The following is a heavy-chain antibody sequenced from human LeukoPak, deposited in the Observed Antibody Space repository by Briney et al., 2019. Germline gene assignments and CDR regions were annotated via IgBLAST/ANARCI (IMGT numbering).Heavy chain of an antibody. V-gene: IGHV3-23*01. CDR3: SKLGNDNVWGTYRDNWFDP. J-gene: IGHJ5*02. CDR1: GLTFSSYA. Sequence: GGSLRLSCAASGLTFSSYAMSWVRQPPGKGLEWVSGISGSGSSTYYADSVKGLFTISRDNSKNALYLQINSLRAEDTAVYYCSKLGNDNVWGTYRDNWFDPWGQGTLVTVSS. D-gene: IGHD3-16*02. CDR2: ISGSGSST.